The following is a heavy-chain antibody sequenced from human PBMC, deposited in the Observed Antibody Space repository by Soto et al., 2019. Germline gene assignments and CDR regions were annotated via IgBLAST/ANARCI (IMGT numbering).Heavy chain of an antibody. CDR1: GYTFTSYG. V-gene: IGHV1-18*01. D-gene: IGHD5-12*01. CDR3: ARDPGGYDLTSSFDY. Sequence: GASVKVSCKASGYTFTSYGISWVRQAPGQGLEWMGWISAYNGNTNYAQKLQGRVTMTTDTSTSTAYMELRSLRSDDTAVYYCARDPGGYDLTSSFDYWGQGTLVTVSS. CDR2: ISAYNGNT. J-gene: IGHJ4*02.